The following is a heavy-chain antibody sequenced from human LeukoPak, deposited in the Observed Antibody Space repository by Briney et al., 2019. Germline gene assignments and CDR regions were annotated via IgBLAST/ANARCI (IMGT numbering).Heavy chain of an antibody. V-gene: IGHV3-66*01. CDR2: IYSGGST. Sequence: GGSLRLSCGASGFTVSSNYMSWVRQAPGKGLEWVSVIYSGGSTYYADSVKGRFTISRDNSKNTLYLQMNSLRAEDTAVYYCAREGYYGDDAFDIWGQGTMVTVSS. D-gene: IGHD3-3*01. CDR3: AREGYYGDDAFDI. J-gene: IGHJ3*02. CDR1: GFTVSSNY.